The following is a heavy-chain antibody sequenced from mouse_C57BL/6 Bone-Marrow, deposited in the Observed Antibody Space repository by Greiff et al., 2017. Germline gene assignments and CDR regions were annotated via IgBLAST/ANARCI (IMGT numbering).Heavy chain of an antibody. D-gene: IGHD1-1*01. CDR2: INPNNGGT. CDR1: GYTFTDYN. V-gene: IGHV1-18*01. CDR3: ARVNYYGSSYGAMDY. J-gene: IGHJ4*01. Sequence: VQLQQSGPELVKPGASVKIPCKASGYTFTDYNMDWVKQSHGKSLEWIGDINPNNGGTIYNQKFKGKATLTVDKSSSTAYMELRSLTSEDTAVYYCARVNYYGSSYGAMDYWGQGTSVTVSS.